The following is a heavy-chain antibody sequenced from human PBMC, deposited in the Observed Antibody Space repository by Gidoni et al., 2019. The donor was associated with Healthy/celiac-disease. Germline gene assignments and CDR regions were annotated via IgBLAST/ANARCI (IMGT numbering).Heavy chain of an antibody. Sequence: EVQLVESGGGLVQPGGSLRLSCAASGFTVSSNYMSWVRQAPGKGLECVSVIYSGGSTYYADSVKGRFTISRDNSKNTLYLQMNSLRAEDTAVYYCARDQIAAAGPSGMDVWGQGTTVTVSS. J-gene: IGHJ6*02. CDR3: ARDQIAAAGPSGMDV. D-gene: IGHD6-13*01. CDR1: GFTVSSNY. V-gene: IGHV3-66*01. CDR2: IYSGGST.